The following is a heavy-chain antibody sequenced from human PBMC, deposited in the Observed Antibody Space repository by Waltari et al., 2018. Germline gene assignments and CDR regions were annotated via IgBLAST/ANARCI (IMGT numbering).Heavy chain of an antibody. V-gene: IGHV4-59*08. CDR2: IFSSGST. CDR1: GGSISSYF. J-gene: IGHJ5*02. D-gene: IGHD3-10*01. Sequence: QVQLQESGPGLVKPSETLSLTCTVSGGSISSYFWSWIRQPPGKGLEWVGYIFSSGSTGDNPSLKSRVTISVDTSKNQFSLRLSSVTAADTAVYYCARHHGVRFGEFDPWGQGTQVTVSS. CDR3: ARHHGVRFGEFDP.